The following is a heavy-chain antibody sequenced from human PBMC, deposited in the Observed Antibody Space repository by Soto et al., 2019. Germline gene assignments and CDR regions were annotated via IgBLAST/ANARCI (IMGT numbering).Heavy chain of an antibody. J-gene: IGHJ4*02. CDR3: TRDIVGATGFDY. Sequence: SLPLSYTAPRFTAGDCVTFWFRQAPGKGLEWVGFFRKNGYGGTTEYAASVKGRFSISRDDAKSIAYLQMNSLKTEDTALYYCTRDIVGATGFDYWGQGP. D-gene: IGHD1-26*01. CDR2: FRKNGYGGTT. CDR1: RFTAGDCV. V-gene: IGHV3-49*03.